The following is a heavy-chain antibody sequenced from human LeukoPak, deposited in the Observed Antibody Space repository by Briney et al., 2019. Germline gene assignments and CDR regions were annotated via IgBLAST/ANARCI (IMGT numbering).Heavy chain of an antibody. V-gene: IGHV4-34*01. CDR2: INHSGST. J-gene: IGHJ6*02. Sequence: PSETLSLTCAVYGGSFSGYYWSWIRQPPGKGLEWIGEINHSGSTNYNPSLKSRVTISVDTSKNQFSLKLSSVTASDTAVYYCARGKQQRVLGYYYYGMDVGGQGTRVTVS. CDR1: GGSFSGYY. CDR3: ARGKQQRVLGYYYYGMDV. D-gene: IGHD6-13*01.